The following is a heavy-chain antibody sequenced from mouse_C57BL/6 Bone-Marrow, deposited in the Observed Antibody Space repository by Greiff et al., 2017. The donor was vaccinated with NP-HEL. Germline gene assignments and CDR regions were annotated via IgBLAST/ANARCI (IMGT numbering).Heavy chain of an antibody. J-gene: IGHJ3*01. V-gene: IGHV1-42*01. CDR2: INPSTGGT. D-gene: IGHD2-3*01. CDR3: ARRGWLLHWFAY. CDR1: GYSFTGYY. Sequence: EVKLVESGPELVKPGASVKISCKASGYSFTGYYMNWVKQSPEKSLEWIGEINPSTGGTTYNQTFKAKATLTVDKSSSTAYMQLKSLTSEDSAVYYCARRGWLLHWFAYWGQGTLVTVSA.